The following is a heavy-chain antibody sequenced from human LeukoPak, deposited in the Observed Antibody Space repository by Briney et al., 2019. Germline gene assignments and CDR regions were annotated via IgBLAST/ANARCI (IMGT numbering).Heavy chain of an antibody. CDR3: ARITDYYGMDV. J-gene: IGHJ6*02. CDR1: GFTFSSYW. V-gene: IGHV3-7*05. Sequence: PGGSLRLSCAASGFTFSSYWMSWVRQAPGKGLEWVANIKQDGSEKYYVDSVKGRFTISRDNAEDSLYLQMNSLRAEDTAVYYCARITDYYGMDVWGQGTTVTVSS. D-gene: IGHD3-10*01. CDR2: IKQDGSEK.